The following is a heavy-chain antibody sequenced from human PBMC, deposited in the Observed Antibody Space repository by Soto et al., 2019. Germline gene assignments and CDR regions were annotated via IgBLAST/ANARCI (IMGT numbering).Heavy chain of an antibody. CDR1: GFSFDDYG. V-gene: IGHV3-20*04. J-gene: IGHJ4*02. D-gene: IGHD5-12*01. CDR2: FNWNGGST. Sequence: EVQLVESGGGVVRPGGSLRLSCAASGFSFDDYGMSWVRQAPGKGVEWVSGFNWNGGSTRYSDSVKGRFTISRDTAKNSLYLQMNSLRVEDTAVYYCVKGGYHYFDYWGQGTLVTVSS. CDR3: VKGGYHYFDY.